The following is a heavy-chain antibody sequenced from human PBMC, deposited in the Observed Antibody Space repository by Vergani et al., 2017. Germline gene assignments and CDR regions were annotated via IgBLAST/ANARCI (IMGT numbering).Heavy chain of an antibody. CDR3: AKLSGSYYTPPSYYFDY. CDR1: GFTFDDYA. V-gene: IGHV3-9*01. CDR2: ISWNSGSI. Sequence: EVKLVESGGGLVQPGRYLRLSCGASGFTFDDYAMHWVRQAPGKGLEWVSGISWNSGSIGYADYVKGRFTISSNNAKNSLYLQMTIVRAEDTALYYCAKLSGSYYTPPSYYFDYWGQGTLVTVSS. D-gene: IGHD3-10*01. J-gene: IGHJ4*02.